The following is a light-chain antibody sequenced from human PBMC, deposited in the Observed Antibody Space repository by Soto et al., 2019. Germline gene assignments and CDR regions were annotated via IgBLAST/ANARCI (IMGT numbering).Light chain of an antibody. CDR1: SSDVGGYNY. CDR3: CSYAGSYGGV. V-gene: IGLV2-11*01. CDR2: DVS. J-gene: IGLJ2*01. Sequence: QSALTQPRSVSGSPGQSVTISCTGTSSDVGGYNYVSWYQQHPGKAPKLMIYDVSKRPSGVPDRFSGSKSGNTASLTISGLQAEDEADSYCCSYAGSYGGVFGGGTQLTVL.